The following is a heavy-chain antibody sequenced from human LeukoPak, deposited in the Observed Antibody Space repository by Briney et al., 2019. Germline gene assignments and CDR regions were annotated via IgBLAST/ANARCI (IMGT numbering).Heavy chain of an antibody. CDR2: INSDGSWT. CDR1: GNYW. J-gene: IGHJ4*02. CDR3: VSFYETY. Sequence: GGSLRLSCAASGNYWMHWVRQAPGKGLVWVSHINSDGSWTSYADSVKSRFTISKDNAKNTVYLQMNNLRAEDTAVYYCVSFYETYWGRGTLATVSS. V-gene: IGHV3-74*01. D-gene: IGHD2-2*01.